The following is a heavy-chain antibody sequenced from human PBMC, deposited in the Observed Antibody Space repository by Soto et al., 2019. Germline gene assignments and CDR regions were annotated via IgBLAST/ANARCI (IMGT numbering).Heavy chain of an antibody. CDR1: GGSISSSNW. CDR2: IYHSRST. Sequence: SETLSLTCAVSGGSISSSNWWSWVRQPPGKGLEWIGEIYHSRSTNYNPSLKSRVTISVDKSKNQFSLKLRSVTAADTAVYYCAGSSWFGELGHYYGMDVWGQGTTVTVSS. CDR3: AGSSWFGELGHYYGMDV. D-gene: IGHD3-10*01. J-gene: IGHJ6*02. V-gene: IGHV4-4*02.